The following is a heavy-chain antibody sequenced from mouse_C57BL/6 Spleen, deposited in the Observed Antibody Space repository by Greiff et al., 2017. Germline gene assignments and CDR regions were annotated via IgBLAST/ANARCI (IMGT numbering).Heavy chain of an antibody. CDR2: INPNNGGT. CDR3: AGVDTTVVDYYAMDY. CDR1: GYTFTDYN. V-gene: IGHV1-18*01. Sequence: VQLQQSGPELVKPGASVKIPCKASGYTFTDYNMDWVKQSHGKSLEWIGDINPNNGGTIYNQKFKGKATLTVDKSSSTAYMALRSRTSEDTAVYYCAGVDTTVVDYYAMDYWGQGTSVTVSS. J-gene: IGHJ4*01. D-gene: IGHD1-1*01.